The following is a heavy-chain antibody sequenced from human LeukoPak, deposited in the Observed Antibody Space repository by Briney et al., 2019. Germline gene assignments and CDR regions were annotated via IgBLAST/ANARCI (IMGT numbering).Heavy chain of an antibody. CDR1: RGTFSSYA. CDR3: ARERGHYDILTGPNNY. D-gene: IGHD3-9*01. V-gene: IGHV1-69*05. CDR2: ITPIFGTA. J-gene: IGHJ4*02. Sequence: SVKVSCKASRGTFSSYAISWVRQAPGQGLEWMGRITPIFGTANYAQKFQGRVTITTDESTSTAYMELSSLRSEDTAVYYCARERGHYDILTGPNNYWGQGTLVTVSS.